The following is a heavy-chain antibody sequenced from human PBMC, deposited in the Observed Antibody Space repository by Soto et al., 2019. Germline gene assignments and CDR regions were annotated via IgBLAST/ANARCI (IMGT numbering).Heavy chain of an antibody. CDR3: VRDAWGVHH. Sequence: EVQLVESGGGLVQPGGSLRLSCAASGFTFSTHWMHWVRQAPGRGLVWVSHIDSDGRTTTYADSVKGRFTISRDNAKNALYLQMNSLRAEDTTVYYCVRDAWGVHHWGQGTQVTVSS. CDR1: GFTFSTHW. J-gene: IGHJ5*02. V-gene: IGHV3-74*01. CDR2: IDSDGRTT. D-gene: IGHD2-8*01.